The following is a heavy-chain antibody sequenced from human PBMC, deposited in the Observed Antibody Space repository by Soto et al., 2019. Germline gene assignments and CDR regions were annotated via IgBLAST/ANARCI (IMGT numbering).Heavy chain of an antibody. CDR2: IYNSGST. Sequence: GRGLEWIGYIYNSGSTNYNPSLKSRATISVDTSKNQFSLTLTSVTAADTAVYFRARFHIYSEATVSAFRLHRSSDL. V-gene: IGHV4-4*09. D-gene: IGHD2-15*01. CDR3: ARFHIYSEATVSAFRLHRSSDL. J-gene: IGHJ2*01.